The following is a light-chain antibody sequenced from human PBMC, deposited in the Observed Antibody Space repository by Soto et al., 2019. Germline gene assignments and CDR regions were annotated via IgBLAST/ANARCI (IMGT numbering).Light chain of an antibody. CDR2: GAS. CDR3: QQYNNWPYT. V-gene: IGKV3-15*01. CDR1: QSVSSN. J-gene: IGKJ2*01. Sequence: EIVMTQSPATLSVSPGERATHSCRASQSVSSNLAWYQQKPCQAPRLLIYGASTRATGIPARFSGSGSGTEFTLTISSLQSEDFAVYYCQQYNNWPYTFGHGTKLEIK.